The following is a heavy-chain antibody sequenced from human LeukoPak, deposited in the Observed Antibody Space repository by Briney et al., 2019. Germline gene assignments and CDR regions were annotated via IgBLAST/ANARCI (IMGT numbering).Heavy chain of an antibody. D-gene: IGHD4-17*01. Sequence: GGSLRLSCAASGFTFSSYAMSWVRQAPGKGLGWVSAISGSGGSTYYADSVKGRFTISRDNSKNTLYLQMNSLRAEDTAVYYCAKASDYGDLNYYYYYGMDVWGKGTTVTVSS. CDR3: AKASDYGDLNYYYYYGMDV. CDR2: ISGSGGST. CDR1: GFTFSSYA. J-gene: IGHJ6*04. V-gene: IGHV3-23*01.